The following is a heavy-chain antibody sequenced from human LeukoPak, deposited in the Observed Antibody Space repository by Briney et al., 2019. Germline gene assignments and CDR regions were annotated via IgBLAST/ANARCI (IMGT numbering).Heavy chain of an antibody. D-gene: IGHD4-23*01. V-gene: IGHV3-21*01. J-gene: IGHJ3*02. CDR1: GFAFSSYC. CDR3: ARDDGGALDAFDI. CDR2: ISGSSTYI. Sequence: GGYLRLSCAASGFAFSSYCINWVRQAPGKGLEWVSSISGSSTYIYYADSVKGRFTISRDNAKNSLYLQMNSLRADDTAVYYCARDDGGALDAFDIWGQGTMLTVSS.